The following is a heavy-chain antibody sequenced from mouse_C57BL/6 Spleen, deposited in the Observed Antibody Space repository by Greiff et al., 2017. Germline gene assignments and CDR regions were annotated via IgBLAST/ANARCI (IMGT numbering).Heavy chain of an antibody. J-gene: IGHJ3*01. V-gene: IGHV1-64*01. CDR2: IHPNSGST. Sequence: QVQLKQPGAELVKPGASVKLSCKASGYTFTSYWMHWVKQRPGQGLEWIGMIHPNSGSTNYNEKFKSKATLTVDKSSSTAYMQLSSLTSEDSAVYYCARRGLYDYDGAWFAYWGQGTLVTVSA. D-gene: IGHD2-4*01. CDR1: GYTFTSYW. CDR3: ARRGLYDYDGAWFAY.